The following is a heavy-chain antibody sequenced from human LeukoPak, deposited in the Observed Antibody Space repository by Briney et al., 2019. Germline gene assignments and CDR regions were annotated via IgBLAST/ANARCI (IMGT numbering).Heavy chain of an antibody. Sequence: AASVKVSCKASGYTFTSYYMHWVRQAPGQGLEWMGIINPSGGSTSYAQKFQGRVTMTRDTSTRTVYMELSSLRSEDTAVYYCTTQDRDDADYWGQGTLVTVSS. V-gene: IGHV1-46*01. D-gene: IGHD1-1*01. J-gene: IGHJ4*02. CDR2: INPSGGST. CDR1: GYTFTSYY. CDR3: TTQDRDDADY.